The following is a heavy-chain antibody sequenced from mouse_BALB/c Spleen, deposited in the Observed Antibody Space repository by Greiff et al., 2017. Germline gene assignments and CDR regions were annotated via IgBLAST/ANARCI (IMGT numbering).Heavy chain of an antibody. CDR2: INPSTGYT. J-gene: IGHJ4*01. CDR3: ARAPHYGSSHYYAMDY. V-gene: IGHV1-7*01. Sequence: VKLQESGAELAKPGASVKMSCKASGYTFTSYWMHWVKQRPGQGLEWIGYINPSTGYTEYNQKFKDKATLTADKSSSTAYMQLSSLTSEDSAVYYCARAPHYGSSHYYAMDYWGQGTSVTVSS. D-gene: IGHD1-1*01. CDR1: GYTFTSYW.